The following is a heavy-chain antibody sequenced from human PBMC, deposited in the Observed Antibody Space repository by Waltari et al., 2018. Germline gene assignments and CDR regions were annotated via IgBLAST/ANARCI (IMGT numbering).Heavy chain of an antibody. CDR3: ARGRYDFWSGYLNWFDP. D-gene: IGHD3-3*01. V-gene: IGHV4-59*01. CDR2: IYYSGST. CDR1: GGSISSYY. J-gene: IGHJ5*02. Sequence: QVQLQESGPGLVKPSETLSLTCTVSGGSISSYYWSWIRQPPGKGLEWIGYIYYSGSTNYTPSRNSRVTISVDTSKNQFSLKLSSVTAADTAVYYCARGRYDFWSGYLNWFDPWGQGTLVTVSS.